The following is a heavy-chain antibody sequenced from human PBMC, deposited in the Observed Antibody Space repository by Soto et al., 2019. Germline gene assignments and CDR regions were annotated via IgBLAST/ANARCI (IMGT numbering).Heavy chain of an antibody. CDR1: GGTFSSYA. CDR2: IIPIFGTA. D-gene: IGHD3-9*01. Sequence: SLKVACKASGGTFSSYAISWVRQAPGQGLEWMGGIIPIFGTANYAQKFQGRVTITADESTSTAYMELSSLRSEDTAVYYCARGEIYDILTGYYKSPWFDPWGQGTLVTVSS. V-gene: IGHV1-69*13. CDR3: ARGEIYDILTGYYKSPWFDP. J-gene: IGHJ5*02.